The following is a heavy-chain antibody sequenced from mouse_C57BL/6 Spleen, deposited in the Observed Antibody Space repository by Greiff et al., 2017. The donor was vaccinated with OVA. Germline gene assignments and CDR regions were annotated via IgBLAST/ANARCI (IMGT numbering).Heavy chain of an antibody. CDR3: ARGETGTTWFAY. Sequence: QVQLQQSGAELMKPGASVKLSCTATGYTFTGYCIEWVKQRPGHGLEWIGGILPGSGSTNYNEKFQGKATFTADTSSNTAYMQLSIMTTEDSAIYYCARGETGTTWFAYWGQGTLVTVSA. CDR2: ILPGSGST. V-gene: IGHV1-9*01. J-gene: IGHJ3*01. D-gene: IGHD4-1*01. CDR1: GYTFTGYC.